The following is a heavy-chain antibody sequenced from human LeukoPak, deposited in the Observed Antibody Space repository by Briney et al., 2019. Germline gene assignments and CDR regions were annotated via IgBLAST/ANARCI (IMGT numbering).Heavy chain of an antibody. CDR1: GGSISSHY. J-gene: IGHJ3*02. Sequence: SETLSLTCTVSGGSISSHYWSWIRQPPGKGLEWIGYIYYSGSTNYNPSLKSRVTISVDTSKNQFSLKLSSVTAADTAVYYCARKTVTGTTSRSAFDIWGQGTMVTVSP. D-gene: IGHD1-7*01. V-gene: IGHV4-59*11. CDR3: ARKTVTGTTSRSAFDI. CDR2: IYYSGST.